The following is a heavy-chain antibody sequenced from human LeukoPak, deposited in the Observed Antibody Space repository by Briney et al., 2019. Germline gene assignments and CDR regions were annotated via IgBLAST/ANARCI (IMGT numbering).Heavy chain of an antibody. CDR3: AKDRAGYYYEAFDI. Sequence: GGSLRLSCAASGFTFSSYAMSWVRQAPGKGLEWVSAISGSGGSTYYADSVKGRFTISRDNAKNSLYLQMNSLRAEDTALYYCAKDRAGYYYEAFDIWGQGTMVTVSS. J-gene: IGHJ3*02. CDR1: GFTFSSYA. CDR2: ISGSGGST. D-gene: IGHD3-10*01. V-gene: IGHV3-23*01.